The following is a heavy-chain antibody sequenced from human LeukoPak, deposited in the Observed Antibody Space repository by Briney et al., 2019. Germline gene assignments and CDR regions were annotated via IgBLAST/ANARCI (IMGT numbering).Heavy chain of an antibody. D-gene: IGHD1-26*01. V-gene: IGHV4-61*01. Sequence: SETLSLTCTVSGGSIGGNSYWSWIRQPPGKGPEGIGHISNSGSTYYSPSLSSRVTISLDTSKNQFSLKLRSVTAADTAVYYCARGGASSIPLDYWGRGTLVTVSS. CDR3: ARGGASSIPLDY. CDR1: GGSIGGNSY. J-gene: IGHJ4*02. CDR2: ISNSGST.